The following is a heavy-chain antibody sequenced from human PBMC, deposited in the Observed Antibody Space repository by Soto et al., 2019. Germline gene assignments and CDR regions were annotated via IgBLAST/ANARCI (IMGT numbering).Heavy chain of an antibody. CDR2: IWHDGKNK. Sequence: QVQVVESGGGVVQPGTSLRLSCAASGFTFSNFGMHWVRQAPGKGLEWVAVIWHDGKNKYYADSAKGRFTISRDNSKNTLSLQMTSLRADDTAVYYWARAPGQDEAMHYWGQGTLVTVSS. J-gene: IGHJ4*02. CDR1: GFTFSNFG. V-gene: IGHV3-33*02. CDR3: ARAPGQDEAMHY.